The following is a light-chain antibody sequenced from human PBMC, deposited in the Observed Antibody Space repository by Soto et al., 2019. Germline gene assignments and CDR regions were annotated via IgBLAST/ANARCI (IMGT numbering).Light chain of an antibody. CDR2: GAS. CDR1: QSVGSK. V-gene: IGKV3-15*01. Sequence: EMVMTQSPTTLSVSPGERATLSCTASQSVGSKLIWYQHKPGQAPRLLIYGASARATGIPARFSGSGSGTEFTLTISSVQSEDSANYYRHERSKWPLYTFGQGTKLEIK. CDR3: HERSKWPLYT. J-gene: IGKJ2*01.